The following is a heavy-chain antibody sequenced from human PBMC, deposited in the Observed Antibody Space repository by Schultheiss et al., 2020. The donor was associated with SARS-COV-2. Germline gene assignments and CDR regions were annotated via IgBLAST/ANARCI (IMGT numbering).Heavy chain of an antibody. CDR3: ARTHYYDSSGDY. D-gene: IGHD3-22*01. Sequence: SETLSLTCAVSGYSISSGYYWGWIRQPPGKGLEWIGSIYHSGSTYYNPSLKSRVTISVDTSKNQFSLKLSSVTAADTAVYYCARTHYYDSSGDYWGQGTLVTVSS. V-gene: IGHV4-38-2*01. J-gene: IGHJ4*02. CDR1: GYSISSGYY. CDR2: IYHSGST.